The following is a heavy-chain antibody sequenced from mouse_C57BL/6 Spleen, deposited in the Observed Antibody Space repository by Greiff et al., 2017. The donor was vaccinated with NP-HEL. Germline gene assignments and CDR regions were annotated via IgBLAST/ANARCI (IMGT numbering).Heavy chain of an antibody. CDR3: ATYYEGYYAMDY. D-gene: IGHD2-10*01. CDR1: GFTFSDYG. CDR2: ISSGSSTI. J-gene: IGHJ4*01. V-gene: IGHV5-17*01. Sequence: EVKLMESGGGLVKPGGSLKLSCAASGFTFSDYGMHWVRQAPEKGLEWVAYISSGSSTIYYADTVKGRFTISRDNAKNTLFLQMTSLRSEDTAMYYCATYYEGYYAMDYWGQGTSVTVSS.